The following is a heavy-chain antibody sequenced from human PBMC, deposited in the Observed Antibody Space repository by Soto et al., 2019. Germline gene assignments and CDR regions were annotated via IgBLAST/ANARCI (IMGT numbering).Heavy chain of an antibody. V-gene: IGHV3-21*01. CDR3: ARVGYGDY. D-gene: IGHD5-12*01. CDR2: ISSSSSYI. J-gene: IGHJ4*02. CDR1: GFTFSSYG. Sequence: GGSLRLSGAASGFTFSSYGINWVRQAPGKGLEWVSSISSSSSYIYYADSVKGRFPISRDNAKNSLYLQMNSLRAEDTAVYYWARVGYGDYGGQGTLLTFSS.